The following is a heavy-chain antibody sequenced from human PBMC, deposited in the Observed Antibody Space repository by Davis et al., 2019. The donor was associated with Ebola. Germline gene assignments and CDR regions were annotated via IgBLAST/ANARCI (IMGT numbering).Heavy chain of an antibody. J-gene: IGHJ4*01. CDR2: ISSSGSTI. CDR3: ARDFFEYSSSSFSDY. CDR1: GFTFSRFV. Sequence: GESLKISCTASGFTFSRFVMTWVRQAPGKGLEWVSYISSSGSTIYYADSVKGRFTISRDNAKNSLYLQMNSLRAEDTAVYYCARDFFEYSSSSFSDYWGHGTLVTVSS. V-gene: IGHV3-48*04. D-gene: IGHD6-6*01.